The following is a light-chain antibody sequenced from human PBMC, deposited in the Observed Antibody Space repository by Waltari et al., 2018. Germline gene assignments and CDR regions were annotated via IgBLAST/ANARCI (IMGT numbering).Light chain of an antibody. CDR1: ESNIGSHP. CDR2: NHN. V-gene: IGLV1-44*01. CDR3: SSWDDNLNVLV. J-gene: IGLJ2*01. Sequence: QSVLTQPPSASGTPGQRITISCSGGESNIGSHPVALYQQIPGTAPKLLIYNHNRRPSGVPDRISASTSGTSASLAISGLQSDDESDYYCSSWDDNLNVLVFGGGTKVTVL.